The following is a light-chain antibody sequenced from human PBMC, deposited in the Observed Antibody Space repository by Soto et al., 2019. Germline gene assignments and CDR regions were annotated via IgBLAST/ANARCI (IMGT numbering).Light chain of an antibody. V-gene: IGKV3-15*01. CDR3: QQYNQWPIT. CDR1: QSVSSK. CDR2: GAS. Sequence: EVLMTQSPATQSVSPGERATLSCRASQSVSSKLAWYQQKPGQAPRLLIYGASTRATGIPARFSGGGSGTEFTLTISSLQSEDFAVFYCQQYNQWPITFGQGTRLEI. J-gene: IGKJ5*01.